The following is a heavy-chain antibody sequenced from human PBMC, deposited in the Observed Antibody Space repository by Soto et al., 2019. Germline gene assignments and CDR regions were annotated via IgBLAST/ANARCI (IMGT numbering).Heavy chain of an antibody. J-gene: IGHJ4*02. D-gene: IGHD6-13*01. CDR3: ARFRRQQLVQYCDY. CDR1: GGSISSSNW. V-gene: IGHV4-4*02. CDR2: IYHSGST. Sequence: QVQLQESGPGLVKPSGTLSLTCAVSGGSISSSNWWSWVRQPPGKGLEWIGEIYHSGSTNYNPSLKSRVTXXVXKXMNQCSLKLSSVTAADTAVYYCARFRRQQLVQYCDYWGQGTLVTVSS.